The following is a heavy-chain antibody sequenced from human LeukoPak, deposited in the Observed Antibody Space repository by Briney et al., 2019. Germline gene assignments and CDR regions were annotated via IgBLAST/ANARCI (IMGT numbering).Heavy chain of an antibody. CDR3: ARAREGGETAIAAAGTYYFDY. J-gene: IGHJ4*02. Sequence: GGSLRLSCAASGFSFSKFSMNWVRQAPGKGLEWISYITSSSDSTYYADSVKGRFTISRDNAKNSLYLQMNSLRAEDTAVYYCARAREGGETAIAAAGTYYFDYWGQGTLVTVSS. V-gene: IGHV3-48*04. CDR1: GFSFSKFS. D-gene: IGHD6-13*01. CDR2: ITSSSDST.